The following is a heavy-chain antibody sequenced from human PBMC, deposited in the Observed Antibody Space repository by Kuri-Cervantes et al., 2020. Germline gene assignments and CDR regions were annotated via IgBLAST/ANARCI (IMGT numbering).Heavy chain of an antibody. CDR1: GFTFSSYG. Sequence: LTCAASGFTFSSYGMHWVRQAPGKGLEWVAVIWYDGSNKYYADSVKGRFTISRDNSKNTLYLQMNSLRAEDTAVYYCATLPQQLETDYWGQGTLVTVSS. V-gene: IGHV3-33*01. CDR3: ATLPQQLETDY. D-gene: IGHD6-13*01. CDR2: IWYDGSNK. J-gene: IGHJ4*02.